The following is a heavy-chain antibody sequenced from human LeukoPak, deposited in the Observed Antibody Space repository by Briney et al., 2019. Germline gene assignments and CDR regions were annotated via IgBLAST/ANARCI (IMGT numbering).Heavy chain of an antibody. J-gene: IGHJ4*02. CDR1: GFTFNNAW. D-gene: IGHD3-10*01. CDR3: TTSSDYGSGSYRYYFDY. V-gene: IGHV3-15*01. CDR2: IKSKTDGGTT. Sequence: AGGSLRLSCAASGFTFNNAWMSWVCQAPGKGLEWVGRIKSKTDGGTTDYAAPVKGRFTISRDDSINTLFLQMNSLKTEDTAVYYCTTSSDYGSGSYRYYFDYWGQGTLVTVSS.